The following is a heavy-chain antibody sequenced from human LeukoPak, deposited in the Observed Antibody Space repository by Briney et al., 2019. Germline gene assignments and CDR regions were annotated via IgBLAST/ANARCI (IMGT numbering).Heavy chain of an antibody. CDR3: ARDSFLIAARREFDY. V-gene: IGHV1-18*01. Sequence: GASVKVSCKASGYTFTSYGISWVRQAPGQGLEWMGWISAYNGNTNYTQKLQGRVTMTTYTSTSTAYMELRSLRSDDTAVYYCARDSFLIAARREFDYWGQGTLVTVSS. CDR1: GYTFTSYG. J-gene: IGHJ4*02. CDR2: ISAYNGNT. D-gene: IGHD6-6*01.